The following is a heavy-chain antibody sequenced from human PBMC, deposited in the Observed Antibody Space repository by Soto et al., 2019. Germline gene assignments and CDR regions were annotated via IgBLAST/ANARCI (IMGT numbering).Heavy chain of an antibody. CDR1: GGSISSGGYY. V-gene: IGHV4-31*03. D-gene: IGHD3-22*01. J-gene: IGHJ4*02. Sequence: SETLSLTCTVSGGSISSGGYYWSWIRQHPVKGLEWIGYIYYSGSTYYNPSLKSRVTISVDTSKNQFSLKLSSVTAADTAVYYCARSIYDSSGYYLDYWGQGTLVTVSS. CDR3: ARSIYDSSGYYLDY. CDR2: IYYSGST.